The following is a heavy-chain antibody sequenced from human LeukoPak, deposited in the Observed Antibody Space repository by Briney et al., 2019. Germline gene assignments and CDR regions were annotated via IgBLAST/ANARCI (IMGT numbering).Heavy chain of an antibody. D-gene: IGHD6-13*01. CDR2: ISAYNGNI. CDR1: GYTFTSYG. CDR3: ARYVTSSSWYGTTWYYYGMDV. J-gene: IGHJ6*02. V-gene: IGHV1-18*01. Sequence: ASVKVSCKASGYTFTSYGISWVRQAPGQGLEWMGWISAYNGNINYAQKLQGRVTMTTDTSTSTAYMELRSLRSDDTAVYYCARYVTSSSWYGTTWYYYGMDVWGQGTTVTVSS.